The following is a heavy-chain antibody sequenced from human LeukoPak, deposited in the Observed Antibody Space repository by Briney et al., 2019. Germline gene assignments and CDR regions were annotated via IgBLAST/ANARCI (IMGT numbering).Heavy chain of an antibody. CDR2: IIPIFGTA. CDR3: ARVGISGRFLEWLQFDY. D-gene: IGHD3-3*01. J-gene: IGHJ4*02. CDR1: GGTFSSYA. Sequence: SVKVSCKASGGTFSSYAISWVRQAPGQGLEWMGGIIPIFGTANYAQKFQGRVTIAADESTSTAYMELSSLRSEDTAVYYCARVGISGRFLEWLQFDYWGQGTLVTVSS. V-gene: IGHV1-69*13.